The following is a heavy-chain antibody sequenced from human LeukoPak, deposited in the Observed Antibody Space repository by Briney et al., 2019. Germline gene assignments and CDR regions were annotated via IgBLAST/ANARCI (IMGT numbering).Heavy chain of an antibody. D-gene: IGHD3-10*01. CDR3: ARSRGPRVYYGMDV. J-gene: IGHJ6*04. V-gene: IGHV3-64*02. Sequence: AGGSLRLSCAASGFTFSSYAMHWVRQAPGKGLEYVSAISSSGGSTYYADSVKGRFTISRDNSKNTLYLQMGSLRAEDMAVYYCARSRGPRVYYGMDVWGKGTTVTVSS. CDR2: ISSSGGST. CDR1: GFTFSSYA.